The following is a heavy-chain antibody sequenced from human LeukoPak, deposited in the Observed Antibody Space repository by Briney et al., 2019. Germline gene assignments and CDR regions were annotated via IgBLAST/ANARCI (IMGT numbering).Heavy chain of an antibody. V-gene: IGHV3-74*01. CDR2: INSDGSST. Sequence: QAGGSLRLSCAASRFTFSSYWMHWVRQAPGKGLVWVSRINSDGSSTSYADSVKGRFTISRDNAKNTLYLQMNSLRAEDTAVYYCACYPYCSGGSCYFGWYYYMDVWGKGTTVTVSS. CDR3: ACYPYCSGGSCYFGWYYYMDV. CDR1: RFTFSSYW. J-gene: IGHJ6*03. D-gene: IGHD2-15*01.